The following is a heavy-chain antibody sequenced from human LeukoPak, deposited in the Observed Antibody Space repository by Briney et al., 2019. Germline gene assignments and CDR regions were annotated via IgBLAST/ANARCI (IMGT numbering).Heavy chain of an antibody. CDR3: VRARAGGLDY. D-gene: IGHD3-16*01. Sequence: GGSPRLSCAASGFTFRHYAVHWVRQAPGRGLEWVAVLSFDGAHKYYAESVKGRFTISRDNSNNTLFLQMDSLRIEDTALYYCVRARAGGLDYWGQGTLVTVSS. CDR1: GFTFRHYA. J-gene: IGHJ4*02. CDR2: LSFDGAHK. V-gene: IGHV3-30*04.